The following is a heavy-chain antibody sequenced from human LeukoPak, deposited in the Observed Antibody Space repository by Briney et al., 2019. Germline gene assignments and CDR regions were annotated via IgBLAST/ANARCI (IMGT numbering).Heavy chain of an antibody. D-gene: IGHD7-27*01. Sequence: PSETLSLTCNVSGGSLNNSYWSWIRQPPGKGLEWLGSIYNAGRTNYNPSLQCRVTVSVDTSKNQFSLRLTSVTASVTAGYYCARAWGFVDYWGQGTLVTVSS. CDR2: IYNAGRT. V-gene: IGHV4-59*01. CDR3: ARAWGFVDY. CDR1: GGSLNNSY. J-gene: IGHJ4*02.